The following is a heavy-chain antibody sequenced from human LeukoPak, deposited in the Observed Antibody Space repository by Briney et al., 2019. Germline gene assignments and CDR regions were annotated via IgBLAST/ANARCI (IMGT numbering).Heavy chain of an antibody. J-gene: IGHJ6*03. D-gene: IGHD4-17*01. V-gene: IGHV3-7*01. Sequence: GGSLRLSCAASGFTFSNSWMSWVRQAPGKGLEWVANIKQDGSEVYYVDSVKGRFTISRDNAESSMYLQMSSLRAEDTAVYYCAGCSSVTTYYYHYYMDVWGKGTTVTVSS. CDR1: GFTFSNSW. CDR3: AGCSSVTTYYYHYYMDV. CDR2: IKQDGSEV.